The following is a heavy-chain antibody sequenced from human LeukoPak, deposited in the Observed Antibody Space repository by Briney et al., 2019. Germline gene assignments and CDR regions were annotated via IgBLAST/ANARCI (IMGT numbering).Heavy chain of an antibody. CDR1: GGSITRYY. CDR3: ASGSYYFDY. D-gene: IGHD1-26*01. J-gene: IGHJ4*02. V-gene: IGHV4-59*08. Sequence: SGNPSLTSTVSGGSITRYYWGWVRPPPREGLEWIGYIYYSGSTNYNPSLKSRVTISVDTTKNQFSLKLSSVTAADTAVYYCASGSYYFDYWGQGTLVTVSS. CDR2: IYYSGST.